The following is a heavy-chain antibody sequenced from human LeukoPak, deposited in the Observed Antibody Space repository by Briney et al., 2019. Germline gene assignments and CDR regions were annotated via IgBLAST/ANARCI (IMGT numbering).Heavy chain of an antibody. V-gene: IGHV4-59*01. CDR1: GGSISSYY. J-gene: IGHJ4*02. CDR3: ARSQAVANYYFDY. CDR2: IYYGGST. D-gene: IGHD6-19*01. Sequence: SETLSLTCTVSGGSISSYYWSWVRQPPGKGLEWIGYIYYGGSTNYNPSLKSRVTISVDTSKNQFSLKLSSVTAADTAVYYCARSQAVANYYFDYWGQGTLVTVSS.